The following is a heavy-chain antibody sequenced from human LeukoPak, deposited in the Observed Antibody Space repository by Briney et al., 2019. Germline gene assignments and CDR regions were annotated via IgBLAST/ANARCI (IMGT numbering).Heavy chain of an antibody. D-gene: IGHD3-16*01. CDR3: ARHYGP. V-gene: IGHV4-59*11. J-gene: IGHJ5*02. CDR2: IYKSGST. Sequence: SETLSLTRTVSGGSISSHYWSWIRQPPGKGLEWIGYIYKSGSTNYNPSLKSRVTISEDMSKNQFSLKLSSVTAADTAVYYCARHYGPWGQGTLVTVSS. CDR1: GGSISSHY.